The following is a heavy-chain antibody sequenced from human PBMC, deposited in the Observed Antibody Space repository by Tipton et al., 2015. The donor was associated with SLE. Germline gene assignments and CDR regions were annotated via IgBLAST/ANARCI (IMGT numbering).Heavy chain of an antibody. V-gene: IGHV3-23*01. Sequence: SLRLSCAASGFTFSTYAMNWVRQAPGRGLEWVSSISASGGSTYYAESVKGRFTTSRDNSKNTVYLHMNSLRAEDTAVYYCTKDERGGYSYGFFGQWGQGTLVTVSS. CDR2: ISASGGST. D-gene: IGHD5-12*01. CDR3: TKDERGGYSYGFFGQ. CDR1: GFTFSTYA. J-gene: IGHJ4*02.